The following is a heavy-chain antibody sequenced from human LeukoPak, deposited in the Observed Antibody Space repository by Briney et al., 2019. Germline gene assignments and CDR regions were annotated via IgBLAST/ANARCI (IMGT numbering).Heavy chain of an antibody. J-gene: IGHJ4*02. D-gene: IGHD3-3*01. CDR2: ISGSSSYI. Sequence: GGSLRLSCAASGFTFSSYSLNWVRQAPGKGLEWVSSISGSSSYIYYADSVKGRFTISRHNAKNSLYLQMNSLRAEDTAVYYCARDPSGTIFGVADNGQQWLPLDYWGQGTLVTVSS. CDR1: GFTFSSYS. V-gene: IGHV3-21*01. CDR3: ARDPSGTIFGVADNGQQWLPLDY.